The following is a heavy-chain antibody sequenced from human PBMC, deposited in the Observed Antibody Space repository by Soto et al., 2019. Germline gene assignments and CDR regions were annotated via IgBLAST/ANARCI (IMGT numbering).Heavy chain of an antibody. D-gene: IGHD1-7*01. CDR3: ARDLSITGTTNWFDP. V-gene: IGHV1-69*13. CDR2: IIPIFGTA. Sequence: SVKVSCKASGGTFSSYAISWVRQAPGQGLEWMGGIIPIFGTANYAQKFQGRVTITADESTSTAYMELSSLRSEDTAVYYCARDLSITGTTNWFDPWGQGTLVTVSS. CDR1: GGTFSSYA. J-gene: IGHJ5*02.